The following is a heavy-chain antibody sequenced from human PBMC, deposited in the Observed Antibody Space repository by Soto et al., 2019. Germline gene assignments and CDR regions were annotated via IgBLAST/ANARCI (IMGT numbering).Heavy chain of an antibody. Sequence: QVQLVESGGGVVQPGRSLRLSCAASGFTFSSYGMHWVRQAPGKGLEWVAVIWYDGSNKYYADSVKGRFTISRDNSKNTLYRQMNSLRAEDTAVYYCARDVGGPTGTGWFDPWGQGTLVTVSS. CDR1: GFTFSSYG. V-gene: IGHV3-33*01. D-gene: IGHD1-1*01. CDR3: ARDVGGPTGTGWFDP. J-gene: IGHJ5*02. CDR2: IWYDGSNK.